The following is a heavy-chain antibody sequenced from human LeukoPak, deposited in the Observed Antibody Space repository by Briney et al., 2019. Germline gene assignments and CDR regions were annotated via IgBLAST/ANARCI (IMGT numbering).Heavy chain of an antibody. J-gene: IGHJ4*02. V-gene: IGHV3-23*01. D-gene: IGHD5-12*01. CDR1: GFTFSSYW. CDR3: AKDLHVDIVTTIDVNSFDY. CDR2: ISGSGGST. Sequence: GGSLRLSCAASGFTFSSYWMSWVRQAPGKGLEWVSGISGSGGSTYYADSVKARFTISRDNSKNTLYLQMNSLRAEDTAVYYCAKDLHVDIVTTIDVNSFDYWGQGTLVTVSS.